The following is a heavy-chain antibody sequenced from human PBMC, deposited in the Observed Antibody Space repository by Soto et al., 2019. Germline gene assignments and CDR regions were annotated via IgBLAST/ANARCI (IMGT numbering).Heavy chain of an antibody. D-gene: IGHD3-3*01. CDR2: MDPNSGST. CDR3: ARERKFDFWRKGLDV. Sequence: ASVNVSCKASGYTFTSYDINWVRQAPGQGLEWLGWMDPNSGSTGYAQNFQGRVTMTRNISINTAHMELSSLRSEDTAVYYCARERKFDFWRKGLDVWGQGTTVTVSS. J-gene: IGHJ6*02. V-gene: IGHV1-8*01. CDR1: GYTFTSYD.